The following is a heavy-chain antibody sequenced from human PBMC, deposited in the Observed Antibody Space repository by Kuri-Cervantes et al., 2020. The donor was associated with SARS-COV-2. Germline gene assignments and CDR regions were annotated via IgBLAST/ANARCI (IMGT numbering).Heavy chain of an antibody. D-gene: IGHD1-7*01. CDR3: ASRDGTTLNYYYYYMDV. V-gene: IGHV3-30-3*01. Sequence: GESLKISCAASGFTFSSYAMHWVRQAPGKGLEWVAVISYDGSNKYYADSVKGRFTISRDNSKNTLYLQMNSLRAEDTAVYYCASRDGTTLNYYYYYMDVWGKGTTVTVSS. CDR1: GFTFSSYA. CDR2: ISYDGSNK. J-gene: IGHJ6*03.